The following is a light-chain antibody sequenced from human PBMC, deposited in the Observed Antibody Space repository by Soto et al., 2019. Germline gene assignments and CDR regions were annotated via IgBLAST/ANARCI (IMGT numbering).Light chain of an antibody. CDR2: DAS. CDR3: QQYGSSPLT. V-gene: IGKV1-5*01. CDR1: QSISSW. Sequence: DIQMTQSPSTLSASVGDRVTITCRASQSISSWLAWYQQKPGKAPKLLIYDASSLESGVPSRFSGSGSGTDFTLTISRLEPEDFAVYYCQQYGSSPLTFGQGGKV. J-gene: IGKJ1*01.